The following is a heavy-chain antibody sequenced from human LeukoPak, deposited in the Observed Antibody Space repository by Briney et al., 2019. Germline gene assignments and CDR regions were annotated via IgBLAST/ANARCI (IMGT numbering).Heavy chain of an antibody. V-gene: IGHV1-69*05. Sequence: SVKVSCKASGDTFTNCAVSWVRQAPGQGLEWMGRIIPVYGTTNYSQKFQGRVTITTAKSTGTAYMELSSLRREDTAVYYCAREWFVVVVPAAINYFDSWGQGTLVTVSS. CDR1: GDTFTNCA. D-gene: IGHD2-2*01. J-gene: IGHJ4*02. CDR3: AREWFVVVVPAAINYFDS. CDR2: IIPVYGTT.